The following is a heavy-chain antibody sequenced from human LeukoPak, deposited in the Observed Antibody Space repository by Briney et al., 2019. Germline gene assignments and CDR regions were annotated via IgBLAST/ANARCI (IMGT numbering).Heavy chain of an antibody. J-gene: IGHJ4*02. D-gene: IGHD2-21*01. V-gene: IGHV3-7*04. Sequence: GGSLRLSCAASGFPFSRYWMTWVRQAPGKGLEWVANIKPDGSEKYYGDSVRGRLTISRDNSKNSLYLQMNGLRAEDTAVYYCARLADGGDYFDSWGQGTLVTVSS. CDR3: ARLADGGDYFDS. CDR1: GFPFSRYW. CDR2: IKPDGSEK.